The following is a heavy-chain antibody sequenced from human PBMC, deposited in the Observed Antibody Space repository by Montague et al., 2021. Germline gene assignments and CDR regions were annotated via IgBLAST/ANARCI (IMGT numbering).Heavy chain of an antibody. CDR2: IHRRGSPT. Sequence: YLRLSCAASGFTFCRFAMSWVRQAPGKGLEWVSIIHRRGSPTYYGDSVKGRFTITRDDSKNMLYLQLNSLRAEDTAVYYCAKDRGDSSGWPIFDYWGQGTLVTVSS. J-gene: IGHJ4*02. CDR3: AKDRGDSSGWPIFDY. V-gene: IGHV3-23*03. D-gene: IGHD6-19*01. CDR1: GFTFCRFA.